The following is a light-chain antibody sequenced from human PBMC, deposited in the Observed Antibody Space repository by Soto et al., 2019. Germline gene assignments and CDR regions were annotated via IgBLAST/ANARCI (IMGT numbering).Light chain of an antibody. CDR2: MAS. CDR1: QSVSTW. Sequence: DIQMTQSPSTLSASVGDRVTITCRASQSVSTWLAWYQQKPGKAPQVLISMASTLESGVPSRFSGSASGTEFSLTISSLQPDDFATYYCQQYNSHSPWTFGQGTKVEIK. CDR3: QQYNSHSPWT. V-gene: IGKV1-5*03. J-gene: IGKJ1*01.